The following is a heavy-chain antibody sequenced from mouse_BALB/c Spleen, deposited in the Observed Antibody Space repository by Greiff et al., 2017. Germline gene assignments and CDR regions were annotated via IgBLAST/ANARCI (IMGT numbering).Heavy chain of an antibody. V-gene: IGHV1S137*01. CDR3: ARGPFTTATSWFAY. CDR2: ISTYYGDA. J-gene: IGHJ3*01. D-gene: IGHD1-2*01. CDR1: GYTFTDYA. Sequence: QVQLKESGAELVRPGVSVKISCKGSGYTFTDYAMHWVKQSHAKSLEWIGVISTYYGDASYNQKFKGKATMTVDKSSSTAYMELARLTSEDSAIYYCARGPFTTATSWFAYWGQGTLVTVSA.